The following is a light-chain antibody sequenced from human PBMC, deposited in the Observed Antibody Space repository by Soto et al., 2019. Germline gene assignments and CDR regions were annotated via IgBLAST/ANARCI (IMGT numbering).Light chain of an antibody. CDR2: DAF. CDR1: QSIGNS. Sequence: TVLTQSPATLSLSPGERATLSCKASQSIGNSLGWFQQKPGQAPRLLIDDAFNRATGIPARFTGSGSGSDFTLTISSLEPEDFGVYYCRQRYNWPLTFGGGTKVDTK. V-gene: IGKV3-11*01. J-gene: IGKJ4*01. CDR3: RQRYNWPLT.